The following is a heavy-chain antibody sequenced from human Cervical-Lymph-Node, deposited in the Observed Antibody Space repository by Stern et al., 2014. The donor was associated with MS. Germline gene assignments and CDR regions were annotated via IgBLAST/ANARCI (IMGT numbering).Heavy chain of an antibody. V-gene: IGHV2-70*01. CDR3: ARMVGATGYYYDVDV. CDR1: GFSLSSDGMC. CDR2: IDWTNDK. Sequence: ESGPAVVKPTQTLTLTCTFSGFSLSSDGMCVTWIRQPPGQALEWLALIDWTNDKYYNTSLKTRLTISKDTPKNQVVLTMTNIDPMDTATYYCARMVGATGYYYDVDVWGQGTTVTVSS. J-gene: IGHJ6*02. D-gene: IGHD1-26*01.